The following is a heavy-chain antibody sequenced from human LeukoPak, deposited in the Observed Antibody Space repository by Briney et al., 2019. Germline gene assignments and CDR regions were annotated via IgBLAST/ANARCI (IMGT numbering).Heavy chain of an antibody. CDR3: ARSHDHLWGNYPDY. J-gene: IGHJ4*02. CDR1: GGSIDSTNW. CDR2: IHHDGRI. V-gene: IGHV4/OR15-8*01. Sequence: SETLSLTCDVSGGSIDSTNWWNWIRQPPGKGLEWIGEIHHDGRINYNPSLKSRVTLSVDKSKNQFSLRLNSVTAADTAMYYCARSHDHLWGNYPDYWGQGTLVTVSS. D-gene: IGHD3-16*02.